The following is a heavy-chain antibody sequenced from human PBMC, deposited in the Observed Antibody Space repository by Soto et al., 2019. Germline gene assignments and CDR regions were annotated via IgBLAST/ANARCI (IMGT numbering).Heavy chain of an antibody. CDR1: GFTFSNYG. CDR3: VRDWSTFWGMDV. CDR2: IKQDGSEK. J-gene: IGHJ6*02. Sequence: AGGSLRLSCAASGFTFSNYGMHWVRQAPGKGLEWVANIKQDGSEKYYVDSVKGRFAISRDNAKDSLFLQMNNLRAEDTAVYYCVRDWSTFWGMDVWGQGTTVTVSS. V-gene: IGHV3-7*01.